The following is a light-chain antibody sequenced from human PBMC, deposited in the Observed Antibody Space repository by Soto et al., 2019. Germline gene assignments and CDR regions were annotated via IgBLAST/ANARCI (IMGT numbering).Light chain of an antibody. CDR3: LQRSIGFT. Sequence: EIVLTQSPGTLSLSPGERATLSCRASQSVINRYLAWYQQKPGQAPRLLIYGASKRAPGVSARFSGSGSGTDFTLTISSLEPEDFAVYHCLQRSIGFTFGPGTKVDIK. CDR2: GAS. J-gene: IGKJ3*01. V-gene: IGKV3D-20*02. CDR1: QSVINRY.